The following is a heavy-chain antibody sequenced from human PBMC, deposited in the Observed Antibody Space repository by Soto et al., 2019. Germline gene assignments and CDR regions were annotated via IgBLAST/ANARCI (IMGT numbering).Heavy chain of an antibody. CDR3: ARDYYGMDV. Sequence: SETLSLTCTVSGGSITSGGYSWTWIRQSPGKGLEWIGYTYQSGSAYYNPSLKSRVTISVDRSKNQFSPNLTSVTAADTAVYYCARDYYGMDVWGQGTTVTVSS. J-gene: IGHJ6*02. CDR2: TYQSGSA. CDR1: GGSITSGGYS. V-gene: IGHV4-30-2*06.